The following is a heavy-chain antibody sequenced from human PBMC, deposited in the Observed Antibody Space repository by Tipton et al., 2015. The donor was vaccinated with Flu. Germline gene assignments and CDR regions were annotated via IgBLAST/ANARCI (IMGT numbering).Heavy chain of an antibody. CDR2: IHRSGST. Sequence: LRLSCAVSGDSIRNDYFWGWIRQPPGKGLEWIATIHRSGSTKYNPSLKSRVTISVDTSKNHFSLEMRSVTAADMAVYYCARDKGSPSGYDYWGQGALVTVSS. J-gene: IGHJ4*02. D-gene: IGHD3-3*01. CDR1: GDSIRNDYF. V-gene: IGHV4-38-2*02. CDR3: ARDKGSPSGYDY.